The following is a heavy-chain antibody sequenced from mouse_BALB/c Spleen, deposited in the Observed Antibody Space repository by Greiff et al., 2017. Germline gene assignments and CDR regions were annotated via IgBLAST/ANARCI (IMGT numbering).Heavy chain of an antibody. CDR3: ARDGYRFAY. J-gene: IGHJ3*01. CDR1: GFTFSSYG. Sequence: LVESGGGLVQPGGSLKLSCAASGFTFSSYGMSLVRQTPDKRLELVATINSNGGSTYYPDSVKGRFTISRDNAKNTLYLQMSSLKSEDTAMYYCARDGYRFAYWGQGTLVTVSA. V-gene: IGHV5-6-3*01. CDR2: INSNGGST. D-gene: IGHD2-2*01.